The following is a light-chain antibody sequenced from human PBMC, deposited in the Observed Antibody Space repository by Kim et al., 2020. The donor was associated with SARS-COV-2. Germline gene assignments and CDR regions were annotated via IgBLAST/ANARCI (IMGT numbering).Light chain of an antibody. V-gene: IGLV3-25*03. J-gene: IGLJ3*02. CDR3: QSADSSGTYHWV. CDR1: ALPKQY. Sequence: PGQTAMITCSGDALPKQYAYWYQQTPGQAPVLVIYKDSERPSGIPERFSGSSSGTTVTLTISGVQAEDEADYYCQSADSSGTYHWVFGGGTQLTVL. CDR2: KDS.